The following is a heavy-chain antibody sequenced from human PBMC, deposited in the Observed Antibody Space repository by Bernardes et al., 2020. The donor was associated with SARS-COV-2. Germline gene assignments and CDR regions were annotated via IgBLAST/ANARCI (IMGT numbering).Heavy chain of an antibody. CDR1: GGSVSSGSYY. Sequence: SETLSLTCTVSGGSVSSGSYYWSWIRQPPGKGLEWIGYIYYSGSTNYNPSLKSRVTISVDTSKNQFSLKLSSVTAADTAVYYCAREQRITMVRGVNGMDVWGQAITVIVSS. D-gene: IGHD3-10*01. V-gene: IGHV4-61*01. CDR3: AREQRITMVRGVNGMDV. CDR2: IYYSGST. J-gene: IGHJ6*02.